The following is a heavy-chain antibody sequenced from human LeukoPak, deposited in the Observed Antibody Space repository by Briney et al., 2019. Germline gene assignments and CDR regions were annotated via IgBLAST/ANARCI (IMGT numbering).Heavy chain of an antibody. J-gene: IGHJ6*02. V-gene: IGHV3-7*01. CDR3: ARADYYYGMDV. CDR1: GGSFSGYY. CDR2: IKQDGSEK. Sequence: ETLSLTCAVYGGSFSGYYWSWIRQPPGKGLEWVANIKQDGSEKYYVDSVKGRFTISRDNAKNSLYLQMNSLRAEDTAVYYCARADYYYGMDVWGQGTTVTVSS.